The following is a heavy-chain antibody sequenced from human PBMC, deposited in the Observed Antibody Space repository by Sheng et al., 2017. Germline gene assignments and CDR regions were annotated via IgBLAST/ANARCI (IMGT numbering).Heavy chain of an antibody. CDR2: ISAYNGNT. D-gene: IGHD5-12*01. V-gene: IGHV1-18*01. CDR1: GYTFTSYG. CDR3: ARGRRDGYNRPNYYYYYMDV. Sequence: QVQLVQSGAEVKKPGASVKVSCKASGYTFTSYGISWVRQAPGQGLEWMGWISAYNGNTNYAQKLQGRVTMTTDTSTSTAYMELRSLRSDDTAVYYCARGRRDGYNRPNYYYYYMDVWGQGTTVTVSS. J-gene: IGHJ6*03.